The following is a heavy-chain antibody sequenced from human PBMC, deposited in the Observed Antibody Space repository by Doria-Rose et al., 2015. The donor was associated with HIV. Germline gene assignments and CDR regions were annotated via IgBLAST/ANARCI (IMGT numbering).Heavy chain of an antibody. D-gene: IGHD3-10*01. Sequence: QVQLQESGPGLVRPSQTLSLTCTVSGDSISSGDSFWSWIRQPPGKGPEWIGYISSSGTAYYYPSFRCRLTISLDASKNKFSMNLNSVTAADTAVYYCARARNYGFPHFFDFWGQGTLVTVSS. CDR3: ARARNYGFPHFFDF. V-gene: IGHV4-30-4*01. CDR2: ISSSGTA. J-gene: IGHJ4*02. CDR1: GDSISSGDSF.